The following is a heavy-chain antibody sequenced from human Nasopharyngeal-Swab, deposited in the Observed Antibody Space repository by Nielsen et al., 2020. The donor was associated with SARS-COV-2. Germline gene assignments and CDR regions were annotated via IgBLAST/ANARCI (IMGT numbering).Heavy chain of an antibody. CDR1: GFTFSSYW. D-gene: IGHD6-13*01. CDR3: ARDRGSSWYGDAFDI. CDR2: IKQDGSEK. J-gene: IGHJ3*02. Sequence: GGSPRLSCAASGFTFSSYWMSWVRQAPGKGLEWVANIKQDGSEKYYVDSVKGRFTISRDNAKNSLYLQMNSLRAEDTAVYYCARDRGSSWYGDAFDIWGQGTMVTVSS. V-gene: IGHV3-7*04.